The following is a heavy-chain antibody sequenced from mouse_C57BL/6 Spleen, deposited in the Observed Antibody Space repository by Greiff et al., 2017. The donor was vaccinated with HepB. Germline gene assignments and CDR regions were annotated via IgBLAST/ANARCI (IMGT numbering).Heavy chain of an antibody. V-gene: IGHV1-26*01. CDR3: ARSDYDEGFDY. CDR2: INPNNGGT. CDR1: GYTFTDYY. D-gene: IGHD2-4*01. J-gene: IGHJ2*01. Sequence: EVQLQQSGPELVKPGASVKISCKASGYTFTDYYMNWVKQSHGKSLEWIGDINPNNGGTSYNQKFKGKATLTVDKSSSTAYMELRSLTSEDSAVYYCARSDYDEGFDYWGQGTTLTVSS.